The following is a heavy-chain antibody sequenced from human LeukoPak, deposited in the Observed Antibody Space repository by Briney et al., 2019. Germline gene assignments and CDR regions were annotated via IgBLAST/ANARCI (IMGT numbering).Heavy chain of an antibody. D-gene: IGHD3-22*01. CDR1: GDSISRSSYF. Sequence: SETLSLTCAVSGDSISRSSYFWGWIRQPPGKGLEWFGSIYYSGSTYYNPSVKSRVTISIDTSKNLFSLKLSSVTAADTAMYYCARVMDYYGSSGYYLPSTIDYWGQGTLVTVSS. J-gene: IGHJ4*02. V-gene: IGHV4-39*01. CDR2: IYYSGST. CDR3: ARVMDYYGSSGYYLPSTIDY.